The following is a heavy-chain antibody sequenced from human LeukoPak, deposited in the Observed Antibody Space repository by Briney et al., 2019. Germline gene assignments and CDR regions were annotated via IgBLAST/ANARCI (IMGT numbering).Heavy chain of an antibody. CDR2: ISSSGSTI. J-gene: IGHJ3*02. D-gene: IGHD6-13*01. V-gene: IGHV3-48*03. CDR1: GFTFSSYE. CDR3: ARVGDDPTGSWYCAFDI. Sequence: PGGSLRLSCAASGFTFSSYEMNWVRQAPGKGLEWVSYISSSGSTIYYADSVKGRFTISRDNAKNSLYLQMNSLRAKDTAVYYCARVGDDPTGSWYCAFDIWGQGTMVTVSS.